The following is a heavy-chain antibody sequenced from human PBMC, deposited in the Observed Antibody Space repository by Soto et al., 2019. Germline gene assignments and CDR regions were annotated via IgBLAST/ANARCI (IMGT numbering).Heavy chain of an antibody. CDR2: MFYGVST. CDR1: GSSINSSGYY. Sequence: SETLSLTCTVSGSSINSSGYYSGWIRQPPGKGLEWIGIMFYGVSTYYNPSLKSRVTVSVDTSKNQFSLNLRSVTAADTAVYYCARLPSRHLVDYWGQGTLVTVSS. J-gene: IGHJ4*02. D-gene: IGHD3-3*02. CDR3: ARLPSRHLVDY. V-gene: IGHV4-39*01.